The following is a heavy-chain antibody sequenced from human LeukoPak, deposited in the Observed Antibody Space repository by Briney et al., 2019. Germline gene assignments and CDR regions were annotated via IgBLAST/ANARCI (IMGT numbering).Heavy chain of an antibody. V-gene: IGHV3-53*01. CDR3: ARDLYGSYEEVGAFDI. CDR2: IRSGGTT. D-gene: IGHD1-26*01. J-gene: IGHJ3*02. CDR1: GFIVSGNY. Sequence: PGGSLRLSCAASGFIVSGNYMSWVRQAPGKGLEWVSVIRSGGTTSYADSVKGRFTISRDNSKNTLYLQMNSLRAEDTAVYYCARDLYGSYEEVGAFDIWGQGTMVTVSS.